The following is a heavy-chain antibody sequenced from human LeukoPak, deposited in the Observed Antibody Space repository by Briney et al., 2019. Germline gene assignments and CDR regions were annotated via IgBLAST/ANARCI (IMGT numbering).Heavy chain of an antibody. J-gene: IGHJ4*02. CDR2: IIPILGIA. V-gene: IGHV1-69*04. D-gene: IGHD1-26*01. Sequence: SVKVSCKASGGTFSSYAISWVRQAPGQGLEWMGRIIPILGIANYAQKFQGRVTITADKSTSTAYMELSSLRSEDTAVYYCARHKRGFRLVGATPYFDYWGQGTLVTVSS. CDR1: GGTFSSYA. CDR3: ARHKRGFRLVGATPYFDY.